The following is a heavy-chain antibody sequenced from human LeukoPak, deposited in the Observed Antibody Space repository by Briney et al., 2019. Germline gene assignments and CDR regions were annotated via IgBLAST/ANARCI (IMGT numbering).Heavy chain of an antibody. V-gene: IGHV4-59*01. D-gene: IGHD3-3*01. CDR1: VGSISSYY. Sequence: NPSETLSLTCTVSVGSISSYYWSWIRQPPGKGLEWIGYIYYSGSTNYNPSLKSRATISVDTSKNQFSLKLTSVTAADTAVYYCARGVPEYYDFWSGYFYYFDYWGQGTLVTVSS. CDR3: ARGVPEYYDFWSGYFYYFDY. J-gene: IGHJ4*02. CDR2: IYYSGST.